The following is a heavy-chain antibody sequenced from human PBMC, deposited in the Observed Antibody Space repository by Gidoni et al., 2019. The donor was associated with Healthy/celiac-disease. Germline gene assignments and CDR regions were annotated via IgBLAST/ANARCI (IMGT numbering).Heavy chain of an antibody. CDR2: INPNSGGT. Sequence: QVQLVQSGAEVKKPGASAKVSCTASGYTFTGSYMPWLRQAPGQGLEWMGWINPNSGGTKYAQKFQGRVTMTRDTSISTAYMERSRLRSDDTAVYYCARGDRECSGGSCYLDYYYYGMDVWGQGTTVTVSS. D-gene: IGHD2-15*01. CDR1: GYTFTGSY. CDR3: ARGDRECSGGSCYLDYYYYGMDV. V-gene: IGHV1-2*02. J-gene: IGHJ6*02.